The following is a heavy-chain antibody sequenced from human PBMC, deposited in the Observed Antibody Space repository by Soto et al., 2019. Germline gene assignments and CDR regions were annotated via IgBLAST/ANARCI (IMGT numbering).Heavy chain of an antibody. D-gene: IGHD3-10*01. CDR1: GFTFSSYW. V-gene: IGHV3-74*01. J-gene: IGHJ4*02. CDR3: ARVDVVLWFGELSWAIDY. Sequence: EVQLVESGGGLVQPGGSLRLSCAASGFTFSSYWMLWVRQAPGKGLVWVSRINSDGSSTSYADSVKGRFTISRDNAKNTLYLQMNSLRAEDTAVYYCARVDVVLWFGELSWAIDYWGQGTLVTVSS. CDR2: INSDGSST.